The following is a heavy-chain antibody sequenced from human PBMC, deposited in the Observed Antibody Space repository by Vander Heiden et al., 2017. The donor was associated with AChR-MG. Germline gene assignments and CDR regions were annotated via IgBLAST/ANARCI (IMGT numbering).Heavy chain of an antibody. CDR1: GYSFSPDE. D-gene: IGHD3-10*01. CDR2: LKPNSSRT. J-gene: IGHJ4*02. CDR3: ARERGLISSEPDY. V-gene: IGHV1-8*02. Sequence: VQLVHSAAEVKKPGASVKVSCKASGYSFSPDESNWMRQATGKGIGWVGGLKPNSSRTTYAQKFQGRVTMARDTTINTVYMERGGLRYEDTAVYYCARERGLISSEPDYWGQGTLVTVSS.